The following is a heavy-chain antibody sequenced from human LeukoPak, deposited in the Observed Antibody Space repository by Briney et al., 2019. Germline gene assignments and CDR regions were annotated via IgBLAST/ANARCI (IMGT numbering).Heavy chain of an antibody. Sequence: PGGSLRLSCAASGFTSSTYWMSWVRQAPGKGLEWVSTIKQDGSEKYYVDSVKGRFTISRDNAKNTVYLQMNSLRAEDTAIYYCAKHSHDGSAPYYEVQLDYWGQGTLVTVSS. CDR3: AKHSHDGSAPYYEVQLDY. J-gene: IGHJ4*02. CDR1: GFTSSTYW. V-gene: IGHV3-7*03. CDR2: IKQDGSEK. D-gene: IGHD3-22*01.